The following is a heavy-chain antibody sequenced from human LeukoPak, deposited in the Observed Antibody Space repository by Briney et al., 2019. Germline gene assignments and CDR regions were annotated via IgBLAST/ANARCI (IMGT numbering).Heavy chain of an antibody. D-gene: IGHD2-2*01. CDR2: IIPIFGTA. Sequence: SVKVSCKASGGTFSSYAISWVRQAPGQGLEWMGGIIPIFGTANYAQKFQGRVTITADESTSTAYMELSSLRSEDTAVYYCARDIVVVPAANSRYFQHWGQGTLVTVSS. J-gene: IGHJ1*01. V-gene: IGHV1-69*01. CDR1: GGTFSSYA. CDR3: ARDIVVVPAANSRYFQH.